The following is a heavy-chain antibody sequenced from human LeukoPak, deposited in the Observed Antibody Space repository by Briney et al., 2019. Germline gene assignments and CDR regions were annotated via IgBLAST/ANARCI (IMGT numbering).Heavy chain of an antibody. CDR1: GFTFGSYA. CDR2: ISGSGGST. CDR3: AKDLGPYGSGSYYPNDY. J-gene: IGHJ4*02. Sequence: PGGSLRLSCAASGFTFGSYAMSWVRQAPGKGLEWVSAISGSGGSTYYADSVKGRFTISRDNSKNTLYLQMNSLRAEDTAVYYCAKDLGPYGSGSYYPNDYWGQGTLVTVSS. D-gene: IGHD3-10*01. V-gene: IGHV3-23*01.